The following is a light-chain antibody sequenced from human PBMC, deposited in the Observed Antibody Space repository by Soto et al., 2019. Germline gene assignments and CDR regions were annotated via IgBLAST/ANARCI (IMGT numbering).Light chain of an antibody. J-gene: IGKJ1*01. Sequence: EIVMAPSPATVPVSPGERVTLSFRASQSVSIDLAWYQQKPGQAPRLLIYDVSNRATGIPSRFSGSGSGTEFTLTISSLQSEDFAVYYCQQYNHWPRTFGRGTKVDIK. CDR3: QQYNHWPRT. V-gene: IGKV3D-15*01. CDR1: QSVSID. CDR2: DVS.